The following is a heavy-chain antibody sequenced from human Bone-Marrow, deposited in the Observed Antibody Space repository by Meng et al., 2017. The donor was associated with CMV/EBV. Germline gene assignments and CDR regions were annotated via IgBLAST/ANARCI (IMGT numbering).Heavy chain of an antibody. J-gene: IGHJ5*02. CDR2: IIPILGIA. V-gene: IGHV1-69*10. CDR1: TFRSYA. D-gene: IGHD3-22*01. Sequence: TFRSYAISWVRQAPGQGLEWMGGIIPILGIANYAQKFQGRVTITADKSTSTAYMELSSLRSEDTAVYYCARESVTMIVVVSGPFDPWGQGTLVTVSS. CDR3: ARESVTMIVVVSGPFDP.